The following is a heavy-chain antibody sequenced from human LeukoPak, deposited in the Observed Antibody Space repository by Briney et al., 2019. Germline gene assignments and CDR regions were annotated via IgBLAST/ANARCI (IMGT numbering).Heavy chain of an antibody. D-gene: IGHD3-22*01. CDR3: ARATYYYDSSGYRAIYYFDY. Sequence: PGGSLRLSCAASGFTFSSYWMHWVRQAPGNGLVWVSRINSDGSTTTYADSAKGRFTISRDNAKDTLYLQMTSLRAEDTAVYYCARATYYYDSSGYRAIYYFDYWGQGTLVTVSS. CDR2: INSDGSTT. J-gene: IGHJ4*02. CDR1: GFTFSSYW. V-gene: IGHV3-74*01.